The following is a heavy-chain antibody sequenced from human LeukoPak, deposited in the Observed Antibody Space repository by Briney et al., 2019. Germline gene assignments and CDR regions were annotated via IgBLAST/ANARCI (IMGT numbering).Heavy chain of an antibody. V-gene: IGHV1-2*02. Sequence: ASVKVSCKASGYTFTGYYMHWVRQAPGQGLEWMGWINPNSGGTNYAQKFQGRVTMTRDTSISTAYMELSRLRSDDTAVYYYARGEDIVVVPAAEMGMDVWGQGTTVTVSS. CDR2: INPNSGGT. CDR3: ARGEDIVVVPAAEMGMDV. J-gene: IGHJ6*02. D-gene: IGHD2-2*01. CDR1: GYTFTGYY.